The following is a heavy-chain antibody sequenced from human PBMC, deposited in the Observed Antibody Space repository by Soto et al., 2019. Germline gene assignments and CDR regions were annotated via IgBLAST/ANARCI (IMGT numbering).Heavy chain of an antibody. CDR2: ISGSGANT. D-gene: IGHD1-26*01. J-gene: IGHJ4*02. V-gene: IGHV3-23*01. Sequence: EVQLLQSGGGLVQPGGSLGLSCGASGFTFISYAMSWVRHVPGKGLEWISNISGSGANTWYAGSVQGRFIISRDNSKSTVSLHMSSLRVEDTAIYYCARDRATFDSWGQGTLVTVSS. CDR1: GFTFISYA. CDR3: ARDRATFDS.